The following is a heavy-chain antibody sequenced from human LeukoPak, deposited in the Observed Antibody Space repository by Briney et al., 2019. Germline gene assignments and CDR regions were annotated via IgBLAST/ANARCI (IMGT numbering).Heavy chain of an antibody. CDR1: GFTFSSYG. D-gene: IGHD6-13*01. J-gene: IGHJ4*02. CDR2: ISYDGSNK. Sequence: PGGPLRLSCAASGFTFSSYGMHWVRQAPGKGLEWVAVISYDGSNKYYADSVKGRFTISRDNSKNTLYLQMNSLRAEDTAVYYCAKRLGQQLVLDYWGQGTLVTVSS. V-gene: IGHV3-30*18. CDR3: AKRLGQQLVLDY.